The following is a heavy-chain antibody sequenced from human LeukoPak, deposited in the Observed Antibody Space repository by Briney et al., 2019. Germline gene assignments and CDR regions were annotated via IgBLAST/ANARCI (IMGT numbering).Heavy chain of an antibody. Sequence: GGSLRLSCAASGFTFSSYSMNWVRQAPGKGLEWVSSISSSSSYIYYADSVKGRFTISRDNAKNSLYLQMNSLRAEDTAVYYCAREVIFYELEGTFDYWGQGTLVTVSS. CDR3: AREVIFYELEGTFDY. CDR2: ISSSSSYI. D-gene: IGHD3-9*01. J-gene: IGHJ4*02. V-gene: IGHV3-21*01. CDR1: GFTFSSYS.